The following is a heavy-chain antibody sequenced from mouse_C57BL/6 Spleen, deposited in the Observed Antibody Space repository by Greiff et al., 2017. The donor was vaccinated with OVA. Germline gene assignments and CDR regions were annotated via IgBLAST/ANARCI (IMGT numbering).Heavy chain of an antibody. CDR2: INPNNGGT. CDR3: ARSITTVVATPFAY. Sequence: VQLQQSGPELVKPGASVKIPCKASGYTFTDYNMDWVKQSHGKSLEWIGDINPNNGGTIYNQKFKGKATLTVDKSSSTAYMELRSLTSEDTAVYYCARSITTVVATPFAYWGQGTLVTVSA. V-gene: IGHV1-18*01. CDR1: GYTFTDYN. J-gene: IGHJ3*01. D-gene: IGHD1-1*01.